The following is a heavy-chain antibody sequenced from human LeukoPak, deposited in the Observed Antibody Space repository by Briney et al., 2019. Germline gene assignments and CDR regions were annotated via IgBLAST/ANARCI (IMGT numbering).Heavy chain of an antibody. Sequence: GGSLRLSCAASGFTVSSNYMSWVRQAPGKGLEWVGRIKTKTDGGTTDHAAPVKGRFTISRDDSKNTLYLQMNSLKTDDTAVYYCTTRRATGLFDYWGQGTLVTVSS. V-gene: IGHV3-15*01. J-gene: IGHJ4*02. CDR3: TTRRATGLFDY. CDR1: GFTVSSNY. D-gene: IGHD3-9*01. CDR2: IKTKTDGGTT.